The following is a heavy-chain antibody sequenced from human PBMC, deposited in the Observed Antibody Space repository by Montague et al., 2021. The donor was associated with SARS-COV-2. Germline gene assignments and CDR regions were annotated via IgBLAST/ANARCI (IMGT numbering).Heavy chain of an antibody. J-gene: IGHJ6*02. CDR2: IDYSGST. V-gene: IGHV4-59*01. D-gene: IGHD3-9*01. CDR3: ARLPYDNSYGMDV. Sequence: SESLSLVCTVSSGSISTYYWNWIRQFPGKGLGWIGYIDYSGSTNYNPSLQSRVIISVDRSKIQFSLKLNSVTAADTAIYYCARLPYDNSYGMDVWGQGTTVTVSS. CDR1: SGSISTYY.